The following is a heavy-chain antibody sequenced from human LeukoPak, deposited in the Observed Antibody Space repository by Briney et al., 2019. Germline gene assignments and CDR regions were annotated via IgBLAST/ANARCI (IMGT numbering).Heavy chain of an antibody. CDR2: IIPIFGTA. Sequence: SVKVSCKASGGTFSSYAISWVRQAPGQGLEWMGRIIPIFGTANYAQKFQGRVTITADKSTSTAYMELSSLRSEDAAVYYCARETGSGYFDYWGQGTLVTVSS. D-gene: IGHD3-10*01. J-gene: IGHJ4*02. CDR3: ARETGSGYFDY. V-gene: IGHV1-69*06. CDR1: GGTFSSYA.